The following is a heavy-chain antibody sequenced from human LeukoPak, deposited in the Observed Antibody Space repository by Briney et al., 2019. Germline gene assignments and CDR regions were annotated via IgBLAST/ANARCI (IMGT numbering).Heavy chain of an antibody. CDR1: GFTVSSSY. J-gene: IGHJ4*02. CDR2: IGTTVTTI. CDR3: ARASEWLVKFDY. Sequence: QSGGSLRLSCAASGFTVSSSYMSWVRQAPGKGLEWLSYIGTTVTTIYYADSVKGRFTISRDNAKNSLYLQMDSLRDEDTAVYYCARASEWLVKFDYWGQGTLVTVSS. D-gene: IGHD6-19*01. V-gene: IGHV3-48*02.